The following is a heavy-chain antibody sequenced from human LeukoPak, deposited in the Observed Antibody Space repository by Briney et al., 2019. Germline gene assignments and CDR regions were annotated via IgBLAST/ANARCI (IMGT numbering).Heavy chain of an antibody. J-gene: IGHJ4*02. CDR2: ISLAGQT. CDR1: GRXISHPNC. Sequence: PSGTLSLTCHVSGRXISHPNCWGLVRQAPGQGLEGIVEISLAGQTNYNPSLTGRVTMSLNESSHQLALKLTSLTAADTAIYCWSRESGAFCPFGYWGQGTLVIVPS. V-gene: IGHV4-4*01. D-gene: IGHD1-26*01. CDR3: SRESGAFCPFGY.